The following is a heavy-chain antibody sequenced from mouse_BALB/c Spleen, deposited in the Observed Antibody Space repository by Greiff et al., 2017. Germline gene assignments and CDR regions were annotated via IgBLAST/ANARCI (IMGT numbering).Heavy chain of an antibody. CDR3: ARKEGRHDRMDY. D-gene: IGHD1-1*01. V-gene: IGHV2-2*02. CDR1: GFSLTSYG. Sequence: QVQLQQSGPGLVQPSQSLSITCTVSGFSLTSYGVHWVRQSPGKGLEWLGVIWSGGSTDYNAAFISRLSISKDNSKSQVFFKMNSLQANDTAIYYCARKEGRHDRMDYWGQGTSVTVSS. CDR2: IWSGGST. J-gene: IGHJ4*01.